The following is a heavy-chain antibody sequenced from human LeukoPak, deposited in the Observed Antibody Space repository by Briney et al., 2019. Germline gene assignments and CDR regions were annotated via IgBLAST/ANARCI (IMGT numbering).Heavy chain of an antibody. D-gene: IGHD4-17*01. J-gene: IGHJ4*02. V-gene: IGHV3-7*01. CDR3: AKGPNYGARVDYSDF. Sequence: GGSLRFSCEASGFTFSGLWMTWVGKVQGKGLEWMASIKQGGSEKYYADSVKGRFTVSRDDAKSSLYLQMNSLSADDTAVYYCAKGPNYGARVDYSDFWGQGTKVTVSS. CDR2: IKQGGSEK. CDR1: GFTFSGLW.